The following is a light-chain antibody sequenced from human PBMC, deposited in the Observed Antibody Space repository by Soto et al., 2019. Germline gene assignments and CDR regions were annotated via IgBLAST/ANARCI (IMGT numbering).Light chain of an antibody. CDR2: DAS. CDR3: QQYDNLPLT. V-gene: IGKV1-33*01. Sequence: DIQMTQSPSSLSASVGDRVTITCQTSQDISNYLNWYQQKSGKAPELLIYDASNLETGVPSRFSGSGSRTDFTFTISSLQPEDIATYYCQQYDNLPLTFGGGTKVDIK. CDR1: QDISNY. J-gene: IGKJ4*01.